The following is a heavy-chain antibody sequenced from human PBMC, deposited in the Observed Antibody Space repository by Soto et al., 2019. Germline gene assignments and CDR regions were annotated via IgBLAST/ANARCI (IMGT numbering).Heavy chain of an antibody. J-gene: IGHJ5*02. Sequence: ASVKVSCKASGYTFTGYYMHWVRQAPGQGLEWMGWINPNSGGTNYAQKFQGRVTMTRDTSISTAYMELSRLRSDDTAVYYCARAYYPTYYYESSGYYPFDPWGQGTLVTVSS. CDR1: GYTFTGYY. D-gene: IGHD3-22*01. CDR2: INPNSGGT. CDR3: ARAYYPTYYYESSGYYPFDP. V-gene: IGHV1-2*02.